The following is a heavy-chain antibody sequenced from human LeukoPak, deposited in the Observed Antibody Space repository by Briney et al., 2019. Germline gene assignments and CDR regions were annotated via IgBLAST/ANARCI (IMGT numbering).Heavy chain of an antibody. J-gene: IGHJ3*02. CDR3: ARGSGYGDYSQSTFDI. D-gene: IGHD4-17*01. CDR1: GFTCSSYA. Sequence: GXXLRLSCAASGFTCSSYAMHWVRQAPGKGLEYVSAISSNGGSTYYANSVKGRFTISRDNPKNPLYLQMGSLRAEDMAVYYCARGSGYGDYSQSTFDIWGQGTMVTVSS. CDR2: ISSNGGST. V-gene: IGHV3-64*01.